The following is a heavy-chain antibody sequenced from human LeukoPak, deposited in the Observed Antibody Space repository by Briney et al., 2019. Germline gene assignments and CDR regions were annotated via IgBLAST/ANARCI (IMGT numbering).Heavy chain of an antibody. J-gene: IGHJ4*02. CDR1: GYTLTELS. D-gene: IGHD2-15*01. CDR3: AVVVAATLYYFDY. V-gene: IGHV1-24*01. CDR2: FDPEDGET. Sequence: VASVKVSCKVSGYTLTELSMHWVRQAPGKGLELMGGFDPEDGETIYAQKFQGRVTITADKSTSTAYMELSSLRSEDTAVYYCAVVVAATLYYFDYWGQGTLVTVSS.